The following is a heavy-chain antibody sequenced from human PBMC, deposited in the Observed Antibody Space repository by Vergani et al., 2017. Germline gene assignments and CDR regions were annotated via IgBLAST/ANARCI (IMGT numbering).Heavy chain of an antibody. D-gene: IGHD6-13*01. CDR3: ARGGYIAAFSY. V-gene: IGHV4-39*07. Sequence: QLQLQESGPGLVKPSETLSLTCTVSGGSISSSSYYWGWLRQPPGKGLEWIGYIYYSGSTYYNPSLRSRVTITVDTSKNLFSLKLRSVTAADTAVYYCARGGYIAAFSYWGQGTLVTVSS. J-gene: IGHJ4*02. CDR2: IYYSGST. CDR1: GGSISSSSYY.